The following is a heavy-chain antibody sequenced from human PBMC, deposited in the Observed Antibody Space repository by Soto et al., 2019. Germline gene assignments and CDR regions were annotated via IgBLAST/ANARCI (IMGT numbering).Heavy chain of an antibody. J-gene: IGHJ4*02. CDR3: AKSSSSSTFDY. V-gene: IGHV3-23*01. CDR1: GFTFSSYA. D-gene: IGHD6-6*01. Sequence: VGSLRLSCAASGFTFSSYAMSWVRQAPGKGLEWVSVISGSDDSTYYADSVKGRFTISRDNSKNTLYLQMNSLRAEDTAVYYCAKSSSSSTFDYWGQGTLVTV. CDR2: ISGSDDST.